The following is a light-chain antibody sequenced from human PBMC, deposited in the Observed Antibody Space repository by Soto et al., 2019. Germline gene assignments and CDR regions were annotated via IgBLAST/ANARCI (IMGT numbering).Light chain of an antibody. V-gene: IGLV2-8*01. CDR1: SSDIGAYIY. CDR3: SSYAGSNNFV. Sequence: SCTGTSSDIGAYIYVSWYQQHPGKAPKLMISEVSRRPSGVPERFSGSKSGNTASLTVSGLQADDEAHYYCSSYAGSNNFVFGTGTKVTVL. CDR2: EVS. J-gene: IGLJ1*01.